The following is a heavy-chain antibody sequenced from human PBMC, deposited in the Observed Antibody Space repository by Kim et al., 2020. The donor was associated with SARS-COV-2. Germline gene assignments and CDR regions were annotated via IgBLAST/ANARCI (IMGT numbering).Heavy chain of an antibody. J-gene: IGHJ6*02. CDR3: ARYGGNWNQRPAYYYYGMDV. Sequence: GGSLRLSCAASGFTFSSYSMNWVRQAPGKGLEWVSSISSSSSYIYYADSVKGRFTISRDNAKNSLYLQMNSLRAEDTAVYYCARYGGNWNQRPAYYYYGMDVWGQGTTVTVSS. D-gene: IGHD1-1*01. CDR1: GFTFSSYS. CDR2: ISSSSSYI. V-gene: IGHV3-21*01.